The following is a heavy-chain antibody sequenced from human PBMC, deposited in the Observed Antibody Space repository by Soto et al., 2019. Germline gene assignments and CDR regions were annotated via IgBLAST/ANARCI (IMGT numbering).Heavy chain of an antibody. CDR1: GFTFSTYA. V-gene: IGHV3-23*01. D-gene: IGHD1-26*01. CDR2: ISGSGAGT. CDR3: ANYLTAVGATSPFDY. J-gene: IGHJ4*02. Sequence: EVQLLESGGGLVQPGGSLRLSCAASGFTFSTYAMTWVRQAPGKGLEWVSAISGSGAGTYYADSVKGRFTISRDNSKNTLDLQMNSLRAEDTAVYYCANYLTAVGATSPFDYWGQGTLVTVSS.